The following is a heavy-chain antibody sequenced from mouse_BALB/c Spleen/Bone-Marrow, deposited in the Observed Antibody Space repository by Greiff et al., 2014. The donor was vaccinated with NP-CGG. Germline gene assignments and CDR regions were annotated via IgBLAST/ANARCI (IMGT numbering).Heavy chain of an antibody. V-gene: IGHV1-67*01. D-gene: IGHD2-14*01. J-gene: IGHJ4*01. CDR2: ISGYYGDA. CDR3: ARSGKVRSAMDY. Sequence: QVQLQQPGAELVRPGVSVKISCKGSGYTFTDYAIHWVKQSHAKSLEWIGLISGYYGDAIYNQKFKGKATMTVDKSSRTAYMDLARLTSEDSAIYYCARSGKVRSAMDYWGQGTSVTVSS. CDR1: GYTFTDYA.